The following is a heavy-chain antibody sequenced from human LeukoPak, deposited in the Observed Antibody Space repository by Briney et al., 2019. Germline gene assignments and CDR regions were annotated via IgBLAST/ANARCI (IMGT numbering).Heavy chain of an antibody. CDR1: GFTFSGYY. CDR2: ITISSSYT. V-gene: IGHV3-11*03. J-gene: IGHJ4*02. CDR3: ARQIRGYSGYFDY. D-gene: IGHD5-18*01. Sequence: GGSLRLSCAASGFTFSGYYMSWIRQPPGQGLEWVSYITISSSYTNYADSVKGRFTISRDNAKNSFYLQMNSLRAEDTAMYYCARQIRGYSGYFDYWGQGSLVTVSS.